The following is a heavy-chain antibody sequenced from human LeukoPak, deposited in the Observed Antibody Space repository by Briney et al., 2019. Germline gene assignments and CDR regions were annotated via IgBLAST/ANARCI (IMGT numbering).Heavy chain of an antibody. V-gene: IGHV3-9*01. CDR3: AKGNWGSPFDS. Sequence: SGGSLRLSCAASGFTFGAYSMHWVRQVPGKDLEWVSGISWNSGTIDYVDSVRGRFTISRDNAKSSLYLQMNSLRADDTALYYCAKGNWGSPFDSWGQGTLVAVPS. D-gene: IGHD7-27*01. J-gene: IGHJ4*02. CDR2: ISWNSGTI. CDR1: GFTFGAYS.